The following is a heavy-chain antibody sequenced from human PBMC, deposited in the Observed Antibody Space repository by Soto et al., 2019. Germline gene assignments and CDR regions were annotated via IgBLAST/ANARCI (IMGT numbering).Heavy chain of an antibody. V-gene: IGHV3-33*01. D-gene: IGHD2-2*02. Sequence: QVQLVESGGGVVQPGRSLRLSCAASGFTFSSYGMHWVRQAPGKGLEWGAVIWYDGSNKYYADSVKGRFTISRDNSKNTLYLQMNRLRAEDTAVYYCARAEYQLLYPYYYYYGMDVWGQGTTVTVSS. CDR2: IWYDGSNK. CDR1: GFTFSSYG. J-gene: IGHJ6*02. CDR3: ARAEYQLLYPYYYYYGMDV.